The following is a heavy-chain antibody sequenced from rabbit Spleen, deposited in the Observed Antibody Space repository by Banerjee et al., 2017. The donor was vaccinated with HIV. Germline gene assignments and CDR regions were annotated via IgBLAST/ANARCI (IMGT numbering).Heavy chain of an antibody. V-gene: IGHV1S40*01. CDR3: ARDTGTSFSTYGMDL. Sequence: QSLEESGGGLVKPGASLTLTCKASGFSFNSSYCMYWVRQAPGKGLEWIGCIYSSSAITWYANWAKGRFTFSKTSSTTVTLQMTSLTAADTATYFCARDTGTSFSTYGMDLWGPGTLVTVS. D-gene: IGHD8-1*01. J-gene: IGHJ6*01. CDR1: GFSFNSSYC. CDR2: IYSSSAIT.